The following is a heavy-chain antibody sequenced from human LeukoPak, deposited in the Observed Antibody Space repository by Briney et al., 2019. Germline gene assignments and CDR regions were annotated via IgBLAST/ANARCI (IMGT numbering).Heavy chain of an antibody. Sequence: GSLRLSRAASGFTFSSYAMSWVRQAPGKGLEWVSAISGSGGSTYYADSVKGRFTISRDNSKNTLYLQMNSLRAEDTAVYYCAKDKSAYDSSGYYYGYNWFDPWGQGTLVTVSS. D-gene: IGHD3-22*01. CDR3: AKDKSAYDSSGYYYGYNWFDP. CDR1: GFTFSSYA. CDR2: ISGSGGST. J-gene: IGHJ5*02. V-gene: IGHV3-23*01.